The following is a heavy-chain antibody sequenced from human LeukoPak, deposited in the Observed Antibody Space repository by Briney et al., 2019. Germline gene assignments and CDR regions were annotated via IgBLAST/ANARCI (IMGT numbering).Heavy chain of an antibody. J-gene: IGHJ4*02. CDR2: IIPIFGTA. CDR3: ARGRIVLMVYAIYDY. Sequence: SVKVSCKASGGTFSSYAISWVRQAPGQGLEWMGGIIPIFGTANYAQKFQGRVTITTDESTSTACMELSSLRSEDTAVYYCARGRIVLMVYAIYDYWGQGTLVTVSS. CDR1: GGTFSSYA. D-gene: IGHD2-8*01. V-gene: IGHV1-69*05.